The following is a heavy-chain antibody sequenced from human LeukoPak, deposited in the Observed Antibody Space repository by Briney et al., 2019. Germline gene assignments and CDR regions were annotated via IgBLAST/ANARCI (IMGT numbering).Heavy chain of an antibody. CDR2: INRDGSDT. D-gene: IGHD3-10*01. CDR3: AREDFGVDY. CDR1: GFTFNSYY. J-gene: IGHJ4*02. V-gene: IGHV3-74*01. Sequence: EGSLRLSCAASGFTFNSYYMNWVRQAPGKGLVWVSRINRDGSDTVYADSVKGRFTIPRDNAKNTLFLQMNSLRAEDTAVYYCAREDFGVDYWGQGTLVTVSS.